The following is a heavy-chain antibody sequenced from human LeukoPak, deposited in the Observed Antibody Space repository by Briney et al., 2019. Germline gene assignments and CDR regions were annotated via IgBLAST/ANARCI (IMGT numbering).Heavy chain of an antibody. J-gene: IGHJ3*02. CDR1: GFTFSNYW. V-gene: IGHV3-74*01. CDR3: AREEEGDAFDI. CDR2: INTDGTRT. Sequence: GGSLRLSCAASGFTFSNYWMHWVRQAPGRGLVWVSRINTDGTRTSYADSVKGRFTISRDNAKYTLFLQMNSLRAEDTAVYYCAREEEGDAFDIWGQGTMVTVSS.